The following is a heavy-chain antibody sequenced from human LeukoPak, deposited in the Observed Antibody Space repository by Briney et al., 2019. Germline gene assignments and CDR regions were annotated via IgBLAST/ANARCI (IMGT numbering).Heavy chain of an antibody. CDR2: IYTSGST. J-gene: IGHJ4*02. D-gene: IGHD3-3*01. Sequence: XXRIYTSGSTNYNPSLKSRVTISVDTSKNQFSLKLSSVTAADTAVYYCARTQYDFWSGTYYFDYWGQGTLVTVSS. V-gene: IGHV4-61*02. CDR3: ARTQYDFWSGTYYFDY.